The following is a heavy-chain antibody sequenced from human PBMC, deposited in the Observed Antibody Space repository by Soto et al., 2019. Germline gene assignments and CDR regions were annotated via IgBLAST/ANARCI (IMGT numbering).Heavy chain of an antibody. CDR1: GYSFTSYW. J-gene: IGHJ4*02. CDR2: LYPGDSDT. CDR3: ARLPPDDFGSVYYDY. Sequence: GESLKISCKGSGYSFTSYWIGWVRQMPGKGLEWMGILYPGDSDTRYSPSFQGQVTISAVKSISTAYRQWSSLKASDTAMYYCARLPPDDFGSVYYDYWGQGTLVTVSS. D-gene: IGHD3-3*01. V-gene: IGHV5-51*01.